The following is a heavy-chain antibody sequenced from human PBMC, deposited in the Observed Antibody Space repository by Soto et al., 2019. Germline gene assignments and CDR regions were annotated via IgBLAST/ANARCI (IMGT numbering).Heavy chain of an antibody. Sequence: SETLSLTCTVSGGSISSYYVSWIRQSAGKGLEWIGRIDTSGTTNYNPSLKSRVTMSVDASKNHFSLNLSSVTAADTAVYYCARGPRGYVYYHGMDVWGQGTTVTVSS. CDR3: ARGPRGYVYYHGMDV. CDR2: IDTSGTT. J-gene: IGHJ6*02. V-gene: IGHV4-4*07. CDR1: GGSISSYY. D-gene: IGHD3-10*01.